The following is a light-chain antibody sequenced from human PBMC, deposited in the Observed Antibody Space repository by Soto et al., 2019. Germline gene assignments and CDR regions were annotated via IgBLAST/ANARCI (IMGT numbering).Light chain of an antibody. CDR1: QSVSSS. CDR2: GAS. CDR3: QQYKNWLTWT. J-gene: IGKJ1*01. Sequence: IILKLSPGTLSLSPGESATLSCRASQSVSSSLAWYQHKPGQAPRLLIYGASTRATGIPARFSGSGSGTEFTLTISSLQSEDLAVYYCQQYKNWLTWTFGQGTKVDI. V-gene: IGKV3-15*01.